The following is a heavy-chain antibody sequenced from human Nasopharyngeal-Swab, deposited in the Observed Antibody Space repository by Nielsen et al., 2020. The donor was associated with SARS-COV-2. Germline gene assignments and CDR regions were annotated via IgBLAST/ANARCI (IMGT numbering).Heavy chain of an antibody. V-gene: IGHV3-30*04. D-gene: IGHD3-9*01. CDR3: ARSYNPGGFGWLLSND. CDR2: ISYGRGDE. Sequence: GESLKISCEASGFTFSSYPMQWVRRAPGKGLEWVSVISYGRGDEHYADSVKGRFTISRDNSKNTLYLQMNSLTVDDTAVYYCARSYNPGGFGWLLSNDWGQGTLVTVSS. J-gene: IGHJ4*02. CDR1: GFTFSSYP.